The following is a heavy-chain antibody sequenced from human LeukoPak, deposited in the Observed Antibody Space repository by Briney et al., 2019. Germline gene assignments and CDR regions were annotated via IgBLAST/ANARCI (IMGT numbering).Heavy chain of an antibody. D-gene: IGHD1-26*01. CDR1: GGTFSSYA. J-gene: IGHJ4*02. CDR2: IIPIFGTA. CDR3: ARDWYSGTLDY. Sequence: ASVKVSCKASGGTFSSYAISWVRQAPGQGLEWMGGIIPIFGTANYAQKFQGRVTITTDESTSTAYMDLSSLRSEDTAVYYCARDWYSGTLDYWGQGTLVTVSS. V-gene: IGHV1-69*05.